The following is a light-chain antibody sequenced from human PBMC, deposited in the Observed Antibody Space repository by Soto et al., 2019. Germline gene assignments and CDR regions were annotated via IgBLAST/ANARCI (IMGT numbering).Light chain of an antibody. Sequence: EIVLTQSPDTLSLSPGERATLYCRASQTVNSRFLAWYQQKPGQAPRLLIYGASTRATGIPDRFSGSGSGTDFTLTISRLEPEDFVVYYCQQYGSSPLTFGGGTKVDIK. J-gene: IGKJ4*01. V-gene: IGKV3-20*01. CDR1: QTVNSRF. CDR3: QQYGSSPLT. CDR2: GAS.